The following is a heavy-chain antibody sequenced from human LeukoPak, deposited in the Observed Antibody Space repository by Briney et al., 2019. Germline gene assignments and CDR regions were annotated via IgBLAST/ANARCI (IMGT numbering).Heavy chain of an antibody. J-gene: IGHJ5*02. V-gene: IGHV4-59*11. CDR2: IYYSGST. CDR1: GGSISSHY. CDR3: ARVPRGSSGYYWFDP. Sequence: SETLSLTCTVSGGSISSHYWSWIRQPPGKGLEWIGYIYYSGSTNYNPSLKSRVTISVDTSKNQFSLKLSSLTAADTAVYYCARVPRGSSGYYWFDPWGQGTLVTVSS. D-gene: IGHD3-22*01.